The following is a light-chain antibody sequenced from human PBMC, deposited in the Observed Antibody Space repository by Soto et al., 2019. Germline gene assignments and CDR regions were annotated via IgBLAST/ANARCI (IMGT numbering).Light chain of an antibody. CDR1: SSDVGGYNY. CDR2: EVS. CDR3: SSYSGTNYHYV. V-gene: IGLV2-8*01. Sequence: QSALTQPPSASGSFGQSVTISCTGTSSDVGGYNYVSWYQQHPGKALKLMIYEVSERPSGVPDRLSGSKSGNTASLTVSGLQADDEADYYCSSYSGTNYHYVFGTGTKVTVL. J-gene: IGLJ1*01.